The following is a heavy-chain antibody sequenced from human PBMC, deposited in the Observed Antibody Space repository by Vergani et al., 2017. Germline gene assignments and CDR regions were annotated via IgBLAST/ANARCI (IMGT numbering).Heavy chain of an antibody. Sequence: QVQLVQSGAEVKKPGASVKVSCKASGYTFTSYGISWVRQAPGQGLEWMGWISAYNGNTKYSQKFQGRVTITRDTSASTAYMELSSLRSEDTAVYYCARELLGEQGYYYYMDVWGEGTTVTVSS. CDR1: GYTFTSYG. V-gene: IGHV1-18*04. CDR3: ARELLGEQGYYYYMDV. J-gene: IGHJ6*03. D-gene: IGHD1/OR15-1a*01. CDR2: ISAYNGNT.